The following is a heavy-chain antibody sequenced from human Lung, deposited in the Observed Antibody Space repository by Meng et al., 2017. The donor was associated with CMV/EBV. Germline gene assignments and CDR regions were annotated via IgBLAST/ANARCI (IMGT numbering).Heavy chain of an antibody. CDR3: ARGRSNWNDYPFVY. Sequence: SDTLSLTCAVYGGSFSGYYWSWIRQPPGKGLEWIGEINHSGSTNYNPSLESRVTISGDTSKNPFSLMLSSMTAADTAVYYCARGRSNWNDYPFVYWGQGTLVTVS. CDR1: GGSFSGYY. D-gene: IGHD1-1*01. CDR2: INHSGST. J-gene: IGHJ4*02. V-gene: IGHV4-34*01.